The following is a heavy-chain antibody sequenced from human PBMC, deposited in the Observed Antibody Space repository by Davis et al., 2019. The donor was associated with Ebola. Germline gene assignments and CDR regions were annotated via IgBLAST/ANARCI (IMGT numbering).Heavy chain of an antibody. V-gene: IGHV3-66*01. J-gene: IGHJ4*02. CDR3: ARDNIRAIFGY. CDR2: INSYDGT. D-gene: IGHD3-3*01. CDR1: GFSVSDNY. Sequence: GESLKISCAASGFSVSDNYMTWVRLAPGKGLECVSVINSYDGTYYADSVKGRFTISRDNSKNMLYLQMNSLRAEDTAVYYCARDNIRAIFGYWGQGTLVTVSS.